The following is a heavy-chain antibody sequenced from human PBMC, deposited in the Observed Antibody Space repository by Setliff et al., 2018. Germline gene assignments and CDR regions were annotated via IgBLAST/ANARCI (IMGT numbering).Heavy chain of an antibody. CDR1: GYTFISYT. V-gene: IGHV7-4-1*02. CDR2: INTNTGNP. J-gene: IGHJ4*02. D-gene: IGHD5-18*01. Sequence: ASVKVSCKASGYTFISYTVNWVRQAPGQGLEWMGWINTNTGNPTYAQGFTGRFVFSLDTSVSTTYLQISSLKAEDTAVYYCAREGYTYGPAYYFDYWGQGTLVTVSS. CDR3: AREGYTYGPAYYFDY.